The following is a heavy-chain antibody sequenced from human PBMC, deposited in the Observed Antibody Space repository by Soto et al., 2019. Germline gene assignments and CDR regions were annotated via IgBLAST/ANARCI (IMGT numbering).Heavy chain of an antibody. CDR1: GASISVHTYY. V-gene: IGHV4-31*03. CDR2: IYNTGST. CDR3: ARDAGGGTGSYYRYFDY. D-gene: IGHD3-10*01. J-gene: IGHJ4*02. Sequence: QVHLQESGPGLVKPSQTLSLTCTVSGASISVHTYYWSWVRQLPGKGLESIGHIYNTGSTYYNPSLKSRLTISLDTSKNQFSLKLNSVTAADTAVYSCARDAGGGTGSYYRYFDYWGQGILVTVSS.